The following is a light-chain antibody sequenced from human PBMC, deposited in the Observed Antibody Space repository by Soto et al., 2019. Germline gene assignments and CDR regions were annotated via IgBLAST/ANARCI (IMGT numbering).Light chain of an antibody. CDR3: QQSYRTPIP. CDR2: AAS. V-gene: IGKV1-39*01. Sequence: DIQMTQSPSSLSASVGDRVTITCRASQSISTFLHWYQQQPGKATNLLIYAASVLQSGLPSRFSGMGSRTDFTLNISSLQPEDFATYYCQQSYRTPIPFGQGTRLEIK. CDR1: QSISTF. J-gene: IGKJ5*01.